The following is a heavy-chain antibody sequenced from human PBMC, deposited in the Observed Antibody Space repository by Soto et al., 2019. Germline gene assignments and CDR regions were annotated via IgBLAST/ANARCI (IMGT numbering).Heavy chain of an antibody. D-gene: IGHD1-1*01. Sequence: GASVKVSCKASGYTFTDYYMHWVRQAPGQGLEWMGWVNPNSGDTNYAQWFQGRVAMTRDTSISTAYMELSSLRSDDTAVYYCARGSTTGTTRLPFDYWGQGTLVTSPQ. J-gene: IGHJ4*02. CDR3: ARGSTTGTTRLPFDY. CDR2: VNPNSGDT. CDR1: GYTFTDYY. V-gene: IGHV1-2*02.